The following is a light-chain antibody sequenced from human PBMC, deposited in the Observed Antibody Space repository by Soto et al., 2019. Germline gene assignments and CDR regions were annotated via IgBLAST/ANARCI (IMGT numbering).Light chain of an antibody. J-gene: IGLJ1*01. CDR1: SSDIGSYDH. Sequence: QSVLTQPASVSGSPGQSITISCSETSSDIGSYDHVAWYQQFPGKSPKLIIYAVSDRPSGVSDRFSGSKSGISASLTISGLQTEDEADYYCISYTDRQSYLFGTGTKVTV. V-gene: IGLV2-14*03. CDR2: AVS. CDR3: ISYTDRQSYL.